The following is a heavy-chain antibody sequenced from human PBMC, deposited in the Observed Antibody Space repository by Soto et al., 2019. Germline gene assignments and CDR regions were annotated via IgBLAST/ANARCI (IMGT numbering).Heavy chain of an antibody. V-gene: IGHV4-59*01. Sequence: SETLSLTCTVSGGSISSYYWSWIRQPPGKGLEWIGYIYYSGSTNYNPSLKSRVTISVDTSKNQFSLKLSSVTAADTAVYYCARGPHITTNWFDPWGQGTLVTVSS. J-gene: IGHJ5*02. CDR2: IYYSGST. CDR3: ARGPHITTNWFDP. D-gene: IGHD3-22*01. CDR1: GGSISSYY.